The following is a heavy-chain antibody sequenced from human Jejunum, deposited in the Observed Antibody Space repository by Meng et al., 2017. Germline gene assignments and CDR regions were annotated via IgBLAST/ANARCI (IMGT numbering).Heavy chain of an antibody. CDR2: ISPTSSNI. J-gene: IGHJ4*02. Sequence: QGELVGSGGALVRPGWSLSLSCAASGFTFSNFYMRWIRLAPGKGLEWVSDISPTSSNIYYADAVKGRFTISRDNAKNSMYLHMNSLRADDTAVYYCARDRGAAGTDYWGQGTLVTVSS. CDR3: ARDRGAAGTDY. CDR1: GFTFSNFY. D-gene: IGHD6-25*01. V-gene: IGHV3-11*01.